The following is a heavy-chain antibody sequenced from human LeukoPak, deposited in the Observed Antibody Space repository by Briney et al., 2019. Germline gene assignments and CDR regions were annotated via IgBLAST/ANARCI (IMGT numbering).Heavy chain of an antibody. CDR3: ARGMGYGLYY. J-gene: IGHJ4*02. Sequence: GGSLRLSCAASGFTFSSYWMHWVRQAPGKGLVWVSRINGDGSSTSYADSVKGRFTISRDNAKNTLYLQMNSLRAEDTAVYYCARGMGYGLYYWGQGTLVTVSS. D-gene: IGHD5-18*01. CDR1: GFTFSSYW. V-gene: IGHV3-74*01. CDR2: INGDGSST.